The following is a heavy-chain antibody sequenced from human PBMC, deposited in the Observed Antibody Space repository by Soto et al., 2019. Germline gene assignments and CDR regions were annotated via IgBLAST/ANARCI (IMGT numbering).Heavy chain of an antibody. CDR3: ARGTAAPDS. Sequence: EVQLLESGGDLVQPGGSLGLSCEAPGLTFTGNAWAGFRQPPGKGRGGASSIRGGGGSNNYAGSVKGRFTISRDNSKNTFSLQVNSLRVEDTAVYFCARGTAAPDSWGQGTLVTVSS. V-gene: IGHV3-23*01. CDR1: GLTFTGNA. J-gene: IGHJ4*02. CDR2: IRGGGGSN.